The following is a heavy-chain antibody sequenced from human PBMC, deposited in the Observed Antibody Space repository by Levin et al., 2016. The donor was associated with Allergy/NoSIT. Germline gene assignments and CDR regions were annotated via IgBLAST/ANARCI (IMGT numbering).Heavy chain of an antibody. Sequence: GGSLRLSCAASGFTFSGYAMTWVRQAPGKGLEWVSIIYPNGENTYYADSVKGRFTISRDDSKNTLYLQMNSLRAEDTAIYYCAKPIVGTTKAFDSWGQGTLLTVSS. J-gene: IGHJ4*02. V-gene: IGHV3-23*01. D-gene: IGHD1-26*01. CDR3: AKPIVGTTKAFDS. CDR1: GFTFSGYA. CDR2: IYPNGENT.